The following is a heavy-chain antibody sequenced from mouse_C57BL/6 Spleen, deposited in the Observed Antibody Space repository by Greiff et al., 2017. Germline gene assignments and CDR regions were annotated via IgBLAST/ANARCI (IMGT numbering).Heavy chain of an antibody. V-gene: IGHV1-39*01. D-gene: IGHD2-3*01. CDR1: GYSFTDYN. J-gene: IGHJ3*01. CDR2: INPNYGTT. Sequence: EVQLQQSGPELVKPGASVKISCKASGYSFTDYNMNWVKQSNGKSLEWIGVINPNYGTTSYNQKFKGKATLTVDHSSSTAYMQLNSLKSEDSAVYYCARRGEDDGYHGWFAYWGQGTLVTVSA. CDR3: ARRGEDDGYHGWFAY.